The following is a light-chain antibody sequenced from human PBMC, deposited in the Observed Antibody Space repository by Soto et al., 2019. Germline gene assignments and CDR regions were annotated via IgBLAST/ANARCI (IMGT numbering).Light chain of an antibody. CDR1: QSVSNNY. CDR3: QRYGSSGT. V-gene: IGKV3-20*01. CDR2: GAS. J-gene: IGKJ1*01. Sequence: EIVLTKSAGTLSLSPGERATLSCRASQSVSNNYLAWYQQKPGQATRLLIYGASNRATGIPDRCSGSGSGTDFTLTISRLEHEDFAVYYCQRYGSSGTFGQGTKVDIK.